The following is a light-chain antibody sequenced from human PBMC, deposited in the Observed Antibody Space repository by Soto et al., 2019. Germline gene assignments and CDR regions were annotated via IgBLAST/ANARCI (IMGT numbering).Light chain of an antibody. J-gene: IGKJ2*01. V-gene: IGKV3-20*01. Sequence: EIVLTQSPGTLSLSPGERATLSCRASHSVSSSYLAWYQQKPGQAPSLLIYGASSRATGIPDRFSGSGSGTDFTLTFTRLEPDDFAVYYCQQYGGSLPYTFGQGTKLEIK. CDR3: QQYGGSLPYT. CDR2: GAS. CDR1: HSVSSSY.